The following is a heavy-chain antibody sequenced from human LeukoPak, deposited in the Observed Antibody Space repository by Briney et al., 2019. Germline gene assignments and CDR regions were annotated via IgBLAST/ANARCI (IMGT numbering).Heavy chain of an antibody. V-gene: IGHV3-23*01. CDR2: ISGSGGST. CDR3: AKDLDSSGNFWGTDAFDI. CDR1: GFTFSSYA. J-gene: IGHJ3*02. Sequence: SGGSLRLSCAASGFTFSSYAMSWVRQAPGKGLEWVSAISGSGGSTYYADSVKGRFTISRDNSKNTLYLQMNSLRAEDTAVYYCAKDLDSSGNFWGTDAFDIWGQGTMVTVSS. D-gene: IGHD3-22*01.